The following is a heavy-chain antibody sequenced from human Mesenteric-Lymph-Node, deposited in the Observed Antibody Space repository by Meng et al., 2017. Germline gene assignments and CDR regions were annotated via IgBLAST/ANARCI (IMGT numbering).Heavy chain of an antibody. Sequence: GGSLRLSCAASGFTFSSSWMSWVRQAPGKGLEWVANIKHDGSEQCNVDSVKGRFTISRDNAKSLLYLQLDSLRAEDTAVYYCARDAMINFGREDHAFDLWGQGTLVTVSS. D-gene: IGHD3-16*01. CDR1: GFTFSSSW. V-gene: IGHV3-7*01. CDR2: IKHDGSEQ. J-gene: IGHJ3*01. CDR3: ARDAMINFGREDHAFDL.